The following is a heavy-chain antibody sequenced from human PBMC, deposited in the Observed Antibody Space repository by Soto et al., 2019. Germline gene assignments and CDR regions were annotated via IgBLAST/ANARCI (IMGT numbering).Heavy chain of an antibody. J-gene: IGHJ6*03. CDR3: ARRKTVTTGHYYSSIDV. CDR2: ISYDGNDK. D-gene: IGHD4-17*01. V-gene: IGHV3-30*03. CDR1: EFSFSAYG. Sequence: QVQLVESGGGVVRPGRSLRLSCVASEFSFSAYGMHWVRLAPGKGLQWVAVISYDGNDKYYADSVKGRFTISRDDSKNTLYLQMNSLRREDTAIYYCARRKTVTTGHYYSSIDVWGKGTTVTVSS.